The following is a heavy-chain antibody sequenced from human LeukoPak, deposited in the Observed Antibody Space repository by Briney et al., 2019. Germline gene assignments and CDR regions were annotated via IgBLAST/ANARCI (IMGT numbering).Heavy chain of an antibody. CDR3: ARRTGPWDAFDI. V-gene: IGHV4-38-2*01. CDR2: IYYSGST. J-gene: IGHJ3*02. CDR1: GYSISSGYY. Sequence: NPSETLSLTCAVSGYSISSGYYWGWIRQPPGKGLEWIGYIYYSGSTYYNPSLKSRVTISVDTSKNQFSLKLSSVTAADTAVYYCARRTGPWDAFDIWGQGTMVTVSS. D-gene: IGHD1/OR15-1a*01.